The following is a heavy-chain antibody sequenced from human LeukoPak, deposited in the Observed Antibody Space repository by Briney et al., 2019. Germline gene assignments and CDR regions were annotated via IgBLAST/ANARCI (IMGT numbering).Heavy chain of an antibody. CDR1: GGSFSGDY. CDR3: ARARYCSGGSCKYFDY. CDR2: INHSGST. V-gene: IGHV4-34*01. D-gene: IGHD2-15*01. J-gene: IGHJ4*02. Sequence: PSETLSLTCAVYGGSFSGDYWSWIRQPPGKGLEWIGEINHSGSTNYNPSLKSRVTISVDTSKKQVSLKLSSVTAADTAVYYCARARYCSGGSCKYFDYWSQGTLVTVSS.